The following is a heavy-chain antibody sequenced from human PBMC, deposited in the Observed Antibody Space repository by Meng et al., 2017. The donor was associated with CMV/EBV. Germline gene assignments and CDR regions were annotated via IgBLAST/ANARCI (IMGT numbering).Heavy chain of an antibody. V-gene: IGHV3-21*01. CDR1: GYTFSSYS. J-gene: IGHJ1*01. CDR3: ARDRRGPDYGGNSGSEYFQH. Sequence: GESLKISCAASGYTFSSYSMNWVRHAPGKGLEWVSSISSSSSYIYYADSVKGRFPISRDNANNSLYLQMNSLRAEDTAVYYCARDRRGPDYGGNSGSEYFQHWGQGTLVTVLL. CDR2: ISSSSSYI. D-gene: IGHD4-23*01.